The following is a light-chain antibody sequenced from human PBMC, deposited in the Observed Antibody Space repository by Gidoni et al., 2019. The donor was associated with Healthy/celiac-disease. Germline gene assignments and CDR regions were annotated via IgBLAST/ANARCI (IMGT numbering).Light chain of an antibody. CDR3: LLSYSGARGV. CDR2: DTS. Sequence: QAVVTQEPSLTVSPGGTVILTCGSSTGSVTSGHYPYWFQQKPGQAPRTLIYDTSNKHSWTPARFSGSLIGGKADLTLAGAQAEDEAEYYCLLSYSGARGVFGGGTKLTVL. CDR1: TGSVTSGHY. V-gene: IGLV7-46*01. J-gene: IGLJ3*02.